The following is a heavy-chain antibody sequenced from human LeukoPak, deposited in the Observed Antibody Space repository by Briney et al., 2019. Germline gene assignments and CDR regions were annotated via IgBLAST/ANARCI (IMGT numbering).Heavy chain of an antibody. CDR1: GFTVSSNY. Sequence: AGGSLRLSCAASGFTVSSNYMSWVRQAPGKGLEWVSVIYSGGSPYYADSVKGRFTISRDNSKNTLYLQMNSLRAEDTAVYYCAKLVRIVVVVAATDNDYWGQGTLVTVSS. J-gene: IGHJ4*02. V-gene: IGHV3-53*01. CDR3: AKLVRIVVVVAATDNDY. CDR2: IYSGGSP. D-gene: IGHD2-15*01.